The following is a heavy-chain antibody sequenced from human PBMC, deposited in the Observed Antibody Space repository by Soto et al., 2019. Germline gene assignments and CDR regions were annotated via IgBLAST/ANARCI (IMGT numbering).Heavy chain of an antibody. CDR1: GVSINSGDNF. V-gene: IGHV4-30-4*01. CDR2: IYYTGST. J-gene: IGHJ4*02. Sequence: SETLSLTCTVSGVSINSGDNFWSWIRQPPGKGLEWMGYIYYTGSTYYNPSLNRRTTMSVDMSKNQFSLRLTSVTAADTALYFCARAEFNSVWFPFDSWGQGAPVTVSS. D-gene: IGHD6-19*01. CDR3: ARAEFNSVWFPFDS.